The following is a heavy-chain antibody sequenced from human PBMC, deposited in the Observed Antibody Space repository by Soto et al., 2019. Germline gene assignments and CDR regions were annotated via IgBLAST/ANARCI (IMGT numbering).Heavy chain of an antibody. V-gene: IGHV1-46*01. CDR2: INPSGGST. J-gene: IGHJ3*02. Sequence: ASVKVSCKASGYTFTSYYMHWVRQAPGQGLEWMGIINPSGGSTSYAQKFQGRVTMTRDTSTSTVYMELSSLRSEDTAVYYCARVLLLYSSSWYRARYDAFDIWGQGTMVTVSS. D-gene: IGHD6-13*01. CDR1: GYTFTSYY. CDR3: ARVLLLYSSSWYRARYDAFDI.